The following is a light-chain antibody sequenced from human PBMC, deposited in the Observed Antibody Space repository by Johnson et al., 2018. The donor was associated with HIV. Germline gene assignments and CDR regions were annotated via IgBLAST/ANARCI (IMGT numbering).Light chain of an antibody. V-gene: IGLV1-51*01. CDR1: TSNFENYY. CDR2: DNN. CDR3: GTWDSSLSADV. Sequence: HSVLTQPPSVSAAPGQRVTISCSGSTSNFENYYVSWYQHLPGTAPKLLIYDNNKRPSGIPDRFSGSKSGTSATLGITGLQTGDEADYYCGTWDSSLSADVFGTGTKVTVL. J-gene: IGLJ1*01.